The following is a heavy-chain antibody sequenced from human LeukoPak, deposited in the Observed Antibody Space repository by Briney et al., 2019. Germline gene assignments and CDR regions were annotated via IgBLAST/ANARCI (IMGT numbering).Heavy chain of an antibody. CDR2: IYTSGTT. J-gene: IGHJ4*02. CDR1: GGSINGYY. Sequence: SETLSLTCTVSGGSINGYYWSWIRQPAGKGLEWIGRIYTSGTTNYNPSLKSRVTMSVDTSKNQFSLKLSSVTAADTAVYYCARGRNCGGDCYYFAYWGREPWSPSPQ. CDR3: ARGRNCGGDCYYFAY. D-gene: IGHD2-21*02. V-gene: IGHV4-4*07.